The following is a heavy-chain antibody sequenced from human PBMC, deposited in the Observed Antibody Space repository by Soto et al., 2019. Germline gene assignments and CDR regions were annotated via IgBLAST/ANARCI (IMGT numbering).Heavy chain of an antibody. J-gene: IGHJ3*02. V-gene: IGHV1-69*02. Sequence: GASVKVSCKASGGTFSSYTISWVRQAPGQGLEWMGRIIPILGIANYAQKFQGRVTITADKSTSTAYMELSSLRSEDTAVYYCARFSGQDDAFEIWGQGTMVTVSS. CDR2: IIPILGIA. CDR1: GGTFSSYT. CDR3: ARFSGQDDAFEI.